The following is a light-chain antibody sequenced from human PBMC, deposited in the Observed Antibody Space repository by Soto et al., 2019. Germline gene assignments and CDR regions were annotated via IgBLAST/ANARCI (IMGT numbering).Light chain of an antibody. CDR1: QSVSST. J-gene: IGKJ1*01. CDR2: GAS. V-gene: IGKV3-15*01. CDR3: QQYNNWPFPSWT. Sequence: EIVMTQSPATLSVSPGERATLSCRASQSVSSTLAGYQQKLGQAPSLIIVGASTRATGIPARFSGSGSGTEFTLTISILQSEDFAVYDCQQYNNWPFPSWTFGQGTKVEIK.